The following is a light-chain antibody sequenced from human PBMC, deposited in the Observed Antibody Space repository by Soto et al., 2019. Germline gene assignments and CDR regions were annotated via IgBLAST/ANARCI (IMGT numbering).Light chain of an antibody. Sequence: DIVMTQSPDSLAVSLGERATINCKSSQSVLYSSNNKNYLAWYQQKPGQPPKLLIYWASTRESGVPVRFSGSGSGTDFTLTISSLQAEDVAVYYCQQYYSSPFTFGPGTKVDIK. CDR2: WAS. J-gene: IGKJ3*01. CDR1: QSVLYSSNNKNY. V-gene: IGKV4-1*01. CDR3: QQYYSSPFT.